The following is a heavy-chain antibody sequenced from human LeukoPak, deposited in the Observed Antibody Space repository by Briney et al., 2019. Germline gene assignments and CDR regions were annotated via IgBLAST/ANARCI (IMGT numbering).Heavy chain of an antibody. J-gene: IGHJ4*02. CDR2: IYYSGST. V-gene: IGHV4-59*01. CDR1: GGSINTYY. Sequence: SETLSLTCTVSGGSINTYYWSWIRQPPGKGLEWIGYIYYSGSTNYNPSLKGRVTISVDRSKNQFSLKLSSVTAADTAVYYCARGAYYDSQVFDYWGQGTLVTVSS. CDR3: ARGAYYDSQVFDY. D-gene: IGHD3-22*01.